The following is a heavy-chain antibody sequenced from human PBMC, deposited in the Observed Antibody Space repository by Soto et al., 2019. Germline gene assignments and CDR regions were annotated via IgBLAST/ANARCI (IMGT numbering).Heavy chain of an antibody. V-gene: IGHV1-3*01. Sequence: ASVKVSCKASGGTFSSYAISWVRQAPGQGLEWMGWINAGNGNTKYSQKFQGRVTITRDTSASTAYMELSSLRSEDTAVYYCARDIPYYDILDYWGQGTLVTVSS. CDR3: ARDIPYYDILDY. CDR2: INAGNGNT. CDR1: GGTFSSYA. J-gene: IGHJ4*02. D-gene: IGHD3-9*01.